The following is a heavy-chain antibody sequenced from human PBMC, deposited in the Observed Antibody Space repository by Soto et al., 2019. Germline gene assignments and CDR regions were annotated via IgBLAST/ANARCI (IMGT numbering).Heavy chain of an antibody. J-gene: IGHJ2*01. CDR3: PSAGGSRSPDWSLPV. CDR2: IFHSGST. V-gene: IGHV4-30-2*01. CDR1: GGSISSGGYS. D-gene: IGHD1-26*01. Sequence: QLQLQESGSGLVKPSQTLSLTCAVSGGSISSGGYSWSWLRQPPGKGLEWIGYIFHSGSTYYNPSPTSRGTIAVDRPPNHFPLELRSVTAADTAGYYCPSAGGSRSPDWSLPVWGRGTLVTVSS.